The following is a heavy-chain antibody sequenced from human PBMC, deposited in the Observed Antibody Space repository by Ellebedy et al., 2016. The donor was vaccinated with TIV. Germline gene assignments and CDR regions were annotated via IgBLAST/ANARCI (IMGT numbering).Heavy chain of an antibody. Sequence: EGSLRLSXAASGFTFSSYGMHWVRQAPGKGLEWVSTISGSGGSTYYTDYVKGRFTISRDNSKNTLYLQMSSLRAEDTAVYYCGTRQQTVTTNWGAFDIWGQGTIVTVSS. CDR1: GFTFSSYG. CDR2: ISGSGGST. V-gene: IGHV3-23*01. CDR3: GTRQQTVTTNWGAFDI. D-gene: IGHD4-17*01. J-gene: IGHJ3*02.